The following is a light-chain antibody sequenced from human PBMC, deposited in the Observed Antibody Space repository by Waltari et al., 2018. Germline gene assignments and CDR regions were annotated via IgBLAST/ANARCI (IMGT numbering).Light chain of an antibody. Sequence: QSALTQPASVSGSPGQSITISCTGTSSAVGGFNYVSWYQQHPGKAPKLMIYDFSKRPPGVANRFAGSKSGNTASLPISGLQAEDESDYYCSSYTSRNTLIFGGGTKLTVL. J-gene: IGLJ2*01. CDR1: SSAVGGFNY. CDR3: SSYTSRNTLI. V-gene: IGLV2-14*01. CDR2: DFS.